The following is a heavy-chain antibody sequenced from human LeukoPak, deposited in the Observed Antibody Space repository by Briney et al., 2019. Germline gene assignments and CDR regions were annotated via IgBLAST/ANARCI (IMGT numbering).Heavy chain of an antibody. J-gene: IGHJ4*02. CDR3: ARDRRYVSSGWYGMEIDY. V-gene: IGHV6-1*01. Sequence: SQTLSLTCAISGDSVSSNSAAWNWIRQSPSRGLEWLGRTYYRSKWYNDYAVSVKSRITINPDTSKNQFSLQLNSVTPEDTAVYYCARDRRYVSSGWYGMEIDYWGQGTLVTVSS. CDR1: GDSVSSNSAA. CDR2: TYYRSKWYN. D-gene: IGHD6-19*01.